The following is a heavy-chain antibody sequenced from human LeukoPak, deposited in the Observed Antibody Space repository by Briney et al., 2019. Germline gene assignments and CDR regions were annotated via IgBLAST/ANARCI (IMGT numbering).Heavy chain of an antibody. CDR2: IYYSGST. CDR3: ARPSPRYQYGMDV. D-gene: IGHD2-2*01. Sequence: SETLSLTCTVSGGSISSGGHYWSWIRQHPGKGLEWIGYIYYSGSTFYNPSLKSRLTISVDTSKNQFSLKLSSATAADTAVYYCARPSPRYQYGMDVWGQGTTVTVSS. V-gene: IGHV4-31*03. CDR1: GGSISSGGHY. J-gene: IGHJ6*02.